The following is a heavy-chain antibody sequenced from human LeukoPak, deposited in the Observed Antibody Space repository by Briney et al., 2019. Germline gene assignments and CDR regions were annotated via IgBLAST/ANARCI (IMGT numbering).Heavy chain of an antibody. D-gene: IGHD5-12*01. V-gene: IGHV3-21*01. Sequence: GESLRLSCAASGFTFSSYSMNWVRQAPGKGLEWVSSISSSSSYIYYAGSVKGRFTISRDNAKNSLYLQMNSLRAEDTAVYYCARAGYSGYGDYWGQGTLVTVSS. CDR1: GFTFSSYS. CDR3: ARAGYSGYGDY. CDR2: ISSSSSYI. J-gene: IGHJ4*02.